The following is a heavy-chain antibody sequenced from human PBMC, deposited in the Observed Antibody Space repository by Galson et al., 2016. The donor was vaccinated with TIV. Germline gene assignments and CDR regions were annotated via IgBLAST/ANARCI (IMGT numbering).Heavy chain of an antibody. D-gene: IGHD1-26*01. CDR1: GGTFSNYA. V-gene: IGHV1-69*04. CDR2: IIPILGIA. J-gene: IGHJ2*01. CDR3: ARGTEVGATAYWYFDL. Sequence: SVKVSCKASGGTFSNYAISWVRQAPGQGLEWMGRIIPILGIANYAEKIQGRATITADKSTSTVYMELSSLRSDDTAVYYCARGTEVGATAYWYFDLWGRGTLVTVSS.